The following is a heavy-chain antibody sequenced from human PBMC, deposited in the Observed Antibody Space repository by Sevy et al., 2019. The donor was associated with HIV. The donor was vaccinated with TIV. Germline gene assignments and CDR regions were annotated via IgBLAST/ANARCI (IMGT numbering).Heavy chain of an antibody. CDR3: ASEGVRVVVAATRIEYYGMDV. Sequence: GGSLRLSCAASGFTFSSYSMNWVRQAPGKGLEWVSSISSSSSYIYYADSVKGRFTISRDNAKNSLYLQMNSLRAEDTAVYYCASEGVRVVVAATRIEYYGMDVWGQGTTVTVSS. D-gene: IGHD2-15*01. CDR1: GFTFSSYS. J-gene: IGHJ6*02. V-gene: IGHV3-21*01. CDR2: ISSSSSYI.